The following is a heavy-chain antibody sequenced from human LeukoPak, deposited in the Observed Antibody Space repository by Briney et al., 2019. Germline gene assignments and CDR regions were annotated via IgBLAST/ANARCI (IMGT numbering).Heavy chain of an antibody. V-gene: IGHV5-51*01. D-gene: IGHD5-12*01. J-gene: IGHJ4*02. CDR2: FYPGDSDT. CDR3: ARSDGYNYVGYFDY. Sequence: GESLKIPCQGSGYSFTSYWSGWVRQMPGKGLEGMGIFYPGDSDTRYSPSAQGQVTISTDKSISTSYLQWSSLKASDTAMYSCARSDGYNYVGYFDYWGQGTLVTVSS. CDR1: GYSFTSYW.